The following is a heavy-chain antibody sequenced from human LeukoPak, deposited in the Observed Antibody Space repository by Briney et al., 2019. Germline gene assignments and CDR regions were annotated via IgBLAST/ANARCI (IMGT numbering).Heavy chain of an antibody. CDR1: GGSTSDYY. V-gene: IGHV4-4*07. CDR2: IYYTGNT. Sequence: PSETLSLTCSVSGGSTSDYYWNWIRLPAGQGLEWLGRIYYTGNTAYNPSLESRLTMSLDTAKNQFSLKVTSVTAADTAVYYCARGGTLFTYFDSWGQGTLVTVSS. CDR3: ARGGTLFTYFDS. J-gene: IGHJ4*02. D-gene: IGHD3-10*02.